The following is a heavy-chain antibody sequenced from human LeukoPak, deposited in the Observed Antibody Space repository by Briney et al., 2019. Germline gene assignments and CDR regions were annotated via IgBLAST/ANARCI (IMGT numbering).Heavy chain of an antibody. J-gene: IGHJ4*02. Sequence: ASVKVSCKTSGYTFTSYAISWVRQAPGQGLEWMGWINTNTGNPTYAQGFTGRFVFSLDTSVSTAYLQISSLKAEDTAVYYCARRSGYSYGRWDFDYWGQGTLVTVSS. D-gene: IGHD5-18*01. V-gene: IGHV7-4-1*02. CDR3: ARRSGYSYGRWDFDY. CDR2: INTNTGNP. CDR1: GYTFTSYA.